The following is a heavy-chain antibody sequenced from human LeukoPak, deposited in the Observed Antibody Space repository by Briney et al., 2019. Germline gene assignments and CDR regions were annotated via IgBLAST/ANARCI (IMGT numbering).Heavy chain of an antibody. CDR3: ASNGGPRTQKLEALDY. D-gene: IGHD6-13*01. CDR1: GGSISSYY. Sequence: SETLSLTYTVSGGSISSYYWSWIRQPPGKGLEWIGYIYYSGSTNYNPSLKSRVTISVDTSKNQFSLKLSSVTAADTAVYYCASNGGPRTQKLEALDYWGQGTLVTVSS. CDR2: IYYSGST. J-gene: IGHJ4*02. V-gene: IGHV4-59*01.